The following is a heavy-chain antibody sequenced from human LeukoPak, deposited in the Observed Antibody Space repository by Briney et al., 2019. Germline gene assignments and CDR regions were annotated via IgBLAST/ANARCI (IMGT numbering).Heavy chain of an antibody. CDR1: GFTFSNYA. CDR2: ISGSGGST. D-gene: IGHD1-26*01. CDR3: AKDYSGIYYYFDY. J-gene: IGHJ4*02. Sequence: GGSLRLSCAASGFTFSNYAMTWVRQAPGKGLEWVSVISGSGGSTYYADSVKGRFSISRDNSKNTLYLQMNSLRAEDTAVYYCAKDYSGIYYYFDYWGQGTLVTVSS. V-gene: IGHV3-23*01.